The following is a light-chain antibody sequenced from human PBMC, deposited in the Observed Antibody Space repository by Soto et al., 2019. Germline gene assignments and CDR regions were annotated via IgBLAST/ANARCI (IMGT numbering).Light chain of an antibody. V-gene: IGKV3-20*01. CDR2: DSS. Sequence: EIVLTQSPGTLSLSPGERATLSCRASQSVTSTFLAWYQQRPGQAPRLLIYDSSSRAAGIPDRFSGSGSGTDFTLTISRLLPVNFVVYYCEQYGGSPLTFGGGTKVEIK. CDR1: QSVTSTF. CDR3: EQYGGSPLT. J-gene: IGKJ4*01.